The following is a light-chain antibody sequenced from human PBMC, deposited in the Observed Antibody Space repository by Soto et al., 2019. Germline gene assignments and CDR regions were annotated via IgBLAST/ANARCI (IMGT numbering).Light chain of an antibody. CDR2: EVS. V-gene: IGLV2-8*01. Sequence: QSALTQPPSASGSPGQSVTISCTGTSSDVGGYNSVSWYQQHPGKAPKVMIYEVSKRLSGVPDRFSGSKSGNTASLTVSGLQPEDEADYYCSSYAGNNNVIFGVGTKLTVL. J-gene: IGLJ2*01. CDR3: SSYAGNNNVI. CDR1: SSDVGGYNS.